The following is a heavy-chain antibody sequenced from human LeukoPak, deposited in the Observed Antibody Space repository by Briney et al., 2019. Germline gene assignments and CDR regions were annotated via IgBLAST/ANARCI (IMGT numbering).Heavy chain of an antibody. CDR3: TSGYNWNYFDY. J-gene: IGHJ4*02. CDR1: GDSVSSTSAS. D-gene: IGHD1-20*01. CDR2: TYYRSKWYN. V-gene: IGHV6-1*01. Sequence: SQTLSLTCAISGDSVSSTSASWNWIRQSPPRGLEWLGGTYYRSKWYNDYAVSVKSRITVNPDTSKNQFSLHLNSVTPEDTAVYYCTSGYNWNYFDYWGQGALVTVSS.